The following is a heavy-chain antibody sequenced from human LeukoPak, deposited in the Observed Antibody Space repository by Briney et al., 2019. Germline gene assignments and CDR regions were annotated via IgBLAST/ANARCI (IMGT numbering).Heavy chain of an antibody. CDR1: GYSISSGYY. CDR2: IYNRGST. V-gene: IGHV4-38-2*02. D-gene: IGHD1-26*01. J-gene: IGHJ4*02. CDR3: ASLRERSYYARGFDY. Sequence: SETLSLTCTVSGYSISSGYYWGWIRQPPGKGLEWIGNIYNRGSTYSNVPLHSRVTISLDTSNNQFSLKLNSVTAADTAVYHCASLRERSYYARGFDYWGRGTLVTVSS.